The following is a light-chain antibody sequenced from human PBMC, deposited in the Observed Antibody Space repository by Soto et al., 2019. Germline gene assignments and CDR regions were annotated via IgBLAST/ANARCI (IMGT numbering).Light chain of an antibody. V-gene: IGKV3-11*01. CDR3: QHRFNWPRT. Sequence: EIALTQSPPTLSLSPGERVTLSCRASQSVSLFLAWYQQKVGQPPRLLIYDASKRATGVPVRFSGSGSGTDFTLTISSLEREDFAVYYCQHRFNWPRTFGQGTKLEI. J-gene: IGKJ2*01. CDR1: QSVSLF. CDR2: DAS.